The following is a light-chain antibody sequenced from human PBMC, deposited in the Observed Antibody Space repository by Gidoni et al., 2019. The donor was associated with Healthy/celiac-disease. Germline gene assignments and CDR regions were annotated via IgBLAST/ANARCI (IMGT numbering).Light chain of an antibody. CDR1: QCVISY. Sequence: EIVFTQSTATLSLSPGERNTLPCSASQCVISYLACYQQNPGQAPSLLIYDASNRATGIPASFSGSGSGTDFTLTISSIEPEDFAVYYCQQRSNWPRIYTFGPGTKVDIK. CDR3: QQRSNWPRIYT. V-gene: IGKV3-11*01. J-gene: IGKJ3*01. CDR2: DAS.